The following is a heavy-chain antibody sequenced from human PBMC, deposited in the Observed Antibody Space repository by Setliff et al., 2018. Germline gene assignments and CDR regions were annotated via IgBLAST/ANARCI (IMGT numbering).Heavy chain of an antibody. V-gene: IGHV4-34*01. CDR2: INHSGST. D-gene: IGHD3-3*01. CDR1: GGSFCGYY. Sequence: SETLSLTCAVYGGSFCGYYWSWIRQPPGKGLEWIGEINHSGSTNYNPSLKSRVTISVDTSKNHFSLKLSSVTAADTAVYYCARGDFWSGYSDNLNWFDPWGQGTLVTVS. J-gene: IGHJ5*02. CDR3: ARGDFWSGYSDNLNWFDP.